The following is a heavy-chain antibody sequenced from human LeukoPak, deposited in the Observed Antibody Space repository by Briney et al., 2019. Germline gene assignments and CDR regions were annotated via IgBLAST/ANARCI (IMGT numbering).Heavy chain of an antibody. V-gene: IGHV1-46*01. CDR3: ASYLSGWPMKY. CDR1: GYTFTSYH. CDR2: INPSGGST. Sequence: ASVKVSCKASGYTFTSYHMYWVRQAPGQGLEWMGIINPSGGSTSYAQKFQGRVTMTRDMSRSTVYMELSSLRSEDTAVYYCASYLSGWPMKYWGQGTLVTVSS. J-gene: IGHJ4*02. D-gene: IGHD6-19*01.